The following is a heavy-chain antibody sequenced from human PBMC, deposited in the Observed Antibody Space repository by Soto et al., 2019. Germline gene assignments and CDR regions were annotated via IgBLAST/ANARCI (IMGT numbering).Heavy chain of an antibody. V-gene: IGHV3-23*01. J-gene: IGHJ3*02. D-gene: IGHD3-3*01. CDR3: AKDQFRFLEWTTRGAFDI. Sequence: GGSLRLSCAASGFTFSSYAMSWVRQAPGKGLEWVSAISGSGGSTYYADSVKGRFTISRDNSKNTLYLQMNSLRAEDTAVYYCAKDQFRFLEWTTRGAFDIWGQGTMVTVSS. CDR1: GFTFSSYA. CDR2: ISGSGGST.